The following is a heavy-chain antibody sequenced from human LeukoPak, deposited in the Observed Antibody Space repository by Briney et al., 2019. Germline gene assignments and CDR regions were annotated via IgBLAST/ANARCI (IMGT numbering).Heavy chain of an antibody. J-gene: IGHJ5*02. V-gene: IGHV4-59*01. CDR1: GDSINSYY. CDR3: ARGVNWFDP. Sequence: PSETLSLTCSVSGDSINSYYWGWIRQPPGKGLEWIGYIYYSGSTNYNPSLKSRLTISVDTSKNQFSLKLSSVTAADTAVYYCARGVNWFDPWGQGTLVTVSS. CDR2: IYYSGST.